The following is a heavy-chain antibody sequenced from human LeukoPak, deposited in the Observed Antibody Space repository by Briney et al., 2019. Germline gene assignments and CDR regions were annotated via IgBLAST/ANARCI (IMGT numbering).Heavy chain of an antibody. CDR1: GGTFSSYA. D-gene: IGHD3-10*01. V-gene: IGHV1-18*01. J-gene: IGHJ3*02. CDR2: ISAYNGNT. Sequence: ASVKVSCKASGGTFSSYAISWVRQAPGQGLEWMGWISAYNGNTNYAQKLQGRVTMTTDTSTSTAYMELRSLRSDDTAVYYCARRYYYGSGTLGAFDIWGQGTMVTVSS. CDR3: ARRYYYGSGTLGAFDI.